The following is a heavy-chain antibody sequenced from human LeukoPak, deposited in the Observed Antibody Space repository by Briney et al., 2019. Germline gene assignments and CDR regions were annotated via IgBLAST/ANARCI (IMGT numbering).Heavy chain of an antibody. D-gene: IGHD3-16*02. CDR1: GGTFSSYA. Sequence: SVKVSCKASGGTFSSYAISWVRQAPGQGLEWMGGIIPIFGTANYAQKFQGRVTITADESTSTAYMELSSLRSEDTAVYYCARDTDTDDYVWGCYRHIDYWGQGTLVTVSS. CDR2: IIPIFGTA. J-gene: IGHJ4*02. V-gene: IGHV1-69*13. CDR3: ARDTDTDDYVWGCYRHIDY.